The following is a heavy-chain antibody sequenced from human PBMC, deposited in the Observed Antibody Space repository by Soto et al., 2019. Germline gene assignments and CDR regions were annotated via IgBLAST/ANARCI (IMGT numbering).Heavy chain of an antibody. V-gene: IGHV4-30-2*01. J-gene: IGHJ4*02. CDR3: ARGMTTVTTIDY. Sequence: TLSHTCAVSGGSSISGGYCWSWIRKPPGKGLEWIGYIYHSGSTYYNPSLKSRVTISVDRSKNQFSLKLSSVTAADTAVYYCARGMTTVTTIDYWGQGTLVTVSS. CDR2: IYHSGST. CDR1: GGSSISGGYC. D-gene: IGHD4-4*01.